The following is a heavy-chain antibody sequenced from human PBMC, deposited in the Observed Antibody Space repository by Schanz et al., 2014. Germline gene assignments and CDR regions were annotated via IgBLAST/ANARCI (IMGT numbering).Heavy chain of an antibody. Sequence: QVQLVESGGGVVQPGRSLRLSCAAYGFTLSSYAMHWVRQAPGKGLEWVAVISYDGSNKYYADSVEGRFTISRVNSKNTLYLRMKGLRAEDTAVYYCAKGRRGYFDSSGSYWGTFDFWGQGTLVSVSS. CDR1: GFTLSSYA. CDR2: ISYDGSNK. CDR3: AKGRRGYFDSSGSYWGTFDF. V-gene: IGHV3-30-3*01. J-gene: IGHJ4*02. D-gene: IGHD3-22*01.